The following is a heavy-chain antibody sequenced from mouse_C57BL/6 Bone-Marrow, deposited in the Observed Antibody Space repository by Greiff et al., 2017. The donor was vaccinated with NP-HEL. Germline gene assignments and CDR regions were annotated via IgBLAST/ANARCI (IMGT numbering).Heavy chain of an antibody. J-gene: IGHJ3*01. D-gene: IGHD1-2*01. CDR3: ARPPLLRAWFAY. V-gene: IGHV5-6*01. Sequence: EVQLVESGGDLVKPGGSLKLSCAASGFTFSSYGMSWVRQTPDKRLEWVATISSGGSYTYYPDSVKGRFTISRDNAKNTLYLQMSSLKSDDTAMYYCARPPLLRAWFAYWGQGTLVTVSA. CDR2: ISSGGSYT. CDR1: GFTFSSYG.